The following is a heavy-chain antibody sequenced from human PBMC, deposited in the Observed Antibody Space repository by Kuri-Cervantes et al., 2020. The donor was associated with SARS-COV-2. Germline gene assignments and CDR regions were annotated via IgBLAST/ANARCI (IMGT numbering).Heavy chain of an antibody. CDR3: ARTPRIAAAGRGAFEI. CDR2: INHSGST. CDR1: GGSFSGYY. V-gene: IGHV4-34*01. D-gene: IGHD6-13*01. J-gene: IGHJ3*02. Sequence: SEILSPTCAVYGGSFSGYYWSWIRQPPGKGLEWIGEINHSGSTYYNPSLKSRVTISVDTSKNQFSLKLSSVTAADTAVYYCARTPRIAAAGRGAFEIWGQGTMVTVSS.